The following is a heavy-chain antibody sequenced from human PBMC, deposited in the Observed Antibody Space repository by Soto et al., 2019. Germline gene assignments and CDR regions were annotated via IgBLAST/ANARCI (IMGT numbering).Heavy chain of an antibody. J-gene: IGHJ5*02. D-gene: IGHD3-10*01. CDR2: IYTSGST. CDR1: GGSITSYH. CDR3: ARLRVEYYYGSGSYYWFDP. V-gene: IGHV4-4*07. Sequence: SETLSLTCIVSGGSITSYHWSWIRQPAGKGLEWIGRIYTSGSTNYNPSLKSRVTMSVDTSKNQFSLKLSSVTAADTAVYYCARLRVEYYYGSGSYYWFDPWGQGTLVTVSS.